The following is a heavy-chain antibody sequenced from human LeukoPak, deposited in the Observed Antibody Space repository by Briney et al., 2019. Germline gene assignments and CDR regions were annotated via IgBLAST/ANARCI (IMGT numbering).Heavy chain of an antibody. CDR3: ASSYGSALDI. CDR1: GFTFSDNW. V-gene: IGHV3-7*01. Sequence: GGSLRLSCAVSGFTFSDNWMSWVRQAPGQGLEWVANIKQDGSEKAYVDSVTGRFTISTDNAKNSLYLQMNSLRAEDTAVYYCASSYGSALDIWGQGTMVTVSS. CDR2: IKQDGSEK. D-gene: IGHD3-16*01. J-gene: IGHJ3*02.